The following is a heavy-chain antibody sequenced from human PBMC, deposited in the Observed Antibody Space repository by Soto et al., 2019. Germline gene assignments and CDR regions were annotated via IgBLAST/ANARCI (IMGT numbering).Heavy chain of an antibody. CDR3: ARDPGARIAGSGLYFDY. Sequence: PGGSLRLSCVASGFTFSSYWMSWVSQAPGKGLEWVANIKQDGSEKYYVDSVKGRFTISRDNAKNSLYLQMNSLRAEDTAVYYCARDPGARIAGSGLYFDYWGQGTLVTVSS. V-gene: IGHV3-7*01. J-gene: IGHJ4*02. CDR1: GFTFSSYW. CDR2: IKQDGSEK. D-gene: IGHD1-26*01.